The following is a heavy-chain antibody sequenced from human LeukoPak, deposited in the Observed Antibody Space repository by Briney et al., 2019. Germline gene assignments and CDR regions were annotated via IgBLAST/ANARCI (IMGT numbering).Heavy chain of an antibody. CDR1: GFTFSSYW. J-gene: IGHJ4*02. D-gene: IGHD5-18*01. Sequence: GGSLRLSCAASGFTFSSYWMSWVRQAPGKGLEWVANIKKDGSEKYYVDSVKGRFPISRDSAKTSLYLQMNSLRAEDTAVYYCARDLSGVTGYTYGRGIDYWGQGTLVTVSS. CDR2: IKKDGSEK. V-gene: IGHV3-7*01. CDR3: ARDLSGVTGYTYGRGIDY.